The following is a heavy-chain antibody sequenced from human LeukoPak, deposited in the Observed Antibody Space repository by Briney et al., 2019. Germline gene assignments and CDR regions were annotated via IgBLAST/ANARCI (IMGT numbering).Heavy chain of an antibody. CDR2: TYYRSKRYK. V-gene: IGHV6-1*01. CDR1: GDSVPSNSAT. J-gene: IGHJ1*01. CDR3: ARGPSYFQH. Sequence: SQTLSLTCAISGDSVPSNSATWNWIRQSPSRGLEWLGRTYYRSKRYKYYAVSVKGRITINPDTSKNQFSLQLNSVTPEDTAVYYCARGPSYFQHWGQGTLVTVSS.